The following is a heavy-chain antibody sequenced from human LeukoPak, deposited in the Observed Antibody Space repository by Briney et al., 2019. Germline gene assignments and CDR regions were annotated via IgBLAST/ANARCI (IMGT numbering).Heavy chain of an antibody. Sequence: GGSLRLPCAASGFTFSSYWMNWVRQAPGEGLEWVTNKKKDGSDKNYLGSVKGRFTTSRDNAKTSLYVQMNSLRVEDTAGYHCARVTHGDYRGWFDPWGQGTLVTVSS. D-gene: IGHD4-17*01. CDR3: ARVTHGDYRGWFDP. CDR2: KKKDGSDK. V-gene: IGHV3-7*01. J-gene: IGHJ5*02. CDR1: GFTFSSYW.